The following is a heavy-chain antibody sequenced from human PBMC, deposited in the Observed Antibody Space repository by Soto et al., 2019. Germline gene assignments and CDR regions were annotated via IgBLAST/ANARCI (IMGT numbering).Heavy chain of an antibody. J-gene: IGHJ4*02. CDR1: GFILSTYA. Sequence: GGSLRLSCAASGFILSTYAMTWVRQAPGKGLEWVSAISGSGSSTYYTDSVKGRFTISRDNSKNTLYLQMNSLRAEDTAVYYCARDQAISDSSGYINFDYWGQGTLVTVSS. CDR2: ISGSGSST. CDR3: ARDQAISDSSGYINFDY. V-gene: IGHV3-23*01. D-gene: IGHD3-22*01.